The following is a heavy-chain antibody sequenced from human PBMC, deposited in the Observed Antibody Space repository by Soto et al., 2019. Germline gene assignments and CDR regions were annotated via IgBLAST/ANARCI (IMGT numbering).Heavy chain of an antibody. V-gene: IGHV4-39*01. CDR1: GGSISSSSYY. J-gene: IGHJ6*02. CDR3: ARQVIVGATTYYYYGMDV. Sequence: SETLSLTCTVSGGSISSSSYYWGWIRQPPGKGLEWIGRIYYSGSTYYNPSLKSRVTISVDTSKNQFSLKLSSVTAADTAVYYCARQVIVGATTYYYYGMDVWGQGTTVTVSS. D-gene: IGHD1-26*01. CDR2: IYYSGST.